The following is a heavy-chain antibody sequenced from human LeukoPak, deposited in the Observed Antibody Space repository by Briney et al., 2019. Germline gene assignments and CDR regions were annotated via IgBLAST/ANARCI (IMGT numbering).Heavy chain of an antibody. CDR3: ARFRRRYYYGSGSYSYDAFDI. CDR2: INHSGST. V-gene: IGHV4-34*01. J-gene: IGHJ3*02. CDR1: GGSFSGYY. D-gene: IGHD3-10*01. Sequence: SETLSLTCAVYGGSFSGYYWSWIRQPPGKGLEWIGEINHSGSTNYNPSLKSRVTISVDTSKNQFSLKLSSVTAADTAVYYCARFRRRYYYGSGSYSYDAFDIWGQGTMVTVSS.